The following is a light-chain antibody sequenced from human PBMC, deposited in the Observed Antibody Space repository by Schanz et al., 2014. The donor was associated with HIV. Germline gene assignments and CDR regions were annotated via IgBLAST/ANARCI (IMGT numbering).Light chain of an antibody. CDR2: EVS. Sequence: QSALTQPASVSGSPGQSITISCTGTNSDVGYYNYVSWYQQHPGTAPKIMIYEVSKRPSGVPDRFSGSKSGNTASLTVSGLQAEDEADYYCGSYAGIKQWVFGRGTKLTVL. J-gene: IGLJ3*02. V-gene: IGLV2-8*01. CDR3: GSYAGIKQWV. CDR1: NSDVGYYNY.